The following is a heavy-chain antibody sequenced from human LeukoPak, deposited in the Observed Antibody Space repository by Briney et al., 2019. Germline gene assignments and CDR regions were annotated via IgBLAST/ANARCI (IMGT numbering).Heavy chain of an antibody. CDR3: ARGHDSSGYYLYYFDY. Sequence: SETLSLTCTVSGGSISSYSWSWIRQPPGKGLEWIGYIYYSGSTYYNPSLKSRVTISVDTSKNQFSLKLSSVTAADTAVYYCARGHDSSGYYLYYFDYWGQGTLVTVSS. D-gene: IGHD3-22*01. V-gene: IGHV4-30-4*08. J-gene: IGHJ4*02. CDR1: GGSISSYS. CDR2: IYYSGST.